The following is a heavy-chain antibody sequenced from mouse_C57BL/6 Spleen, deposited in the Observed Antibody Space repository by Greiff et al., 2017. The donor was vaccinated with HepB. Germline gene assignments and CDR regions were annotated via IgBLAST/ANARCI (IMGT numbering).Heavy chain of an antibody. Sequence: QVQLQQPGAELVKPGASVKLSCKASGYTFTSYWMHWVKQRPGQGLEWIGMIHPNSGSTNYNEKFKSKATLTVDKSSSTAYMQLSSLTSEDSAVYYCARGSYDVYYIDYWGQGTTLTVSS. CDR1: GYTFTSYW. CDR3: ARGSYDVYYIDY. D-gene: IGHD2-3*01. CDR2: IHPNSGST. V-gene: IGHV1-64*01. J-gene: IGHJ2*01.